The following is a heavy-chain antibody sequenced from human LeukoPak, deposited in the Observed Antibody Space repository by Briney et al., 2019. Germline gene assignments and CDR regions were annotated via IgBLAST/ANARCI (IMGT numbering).Heavy chain of an antibody. CDR1: GYTFTGYY. CDR2: INPNSGGT. V-gene: IGHV1-2*02. Sequence: ASVKVSCKASGYTFTGYYMHWVRQAPGQGLEWMGWINPNSGGTNNAQKFQGRVTMTRDTSISTAYMELSRLRSDDTAVYYCATDDAAQDAFDIWGQGTMATVSS. CDR3: ATDDAAQDAFDI. D-gene: IGHD1-1*01. J-gene: IGHJ3*02.